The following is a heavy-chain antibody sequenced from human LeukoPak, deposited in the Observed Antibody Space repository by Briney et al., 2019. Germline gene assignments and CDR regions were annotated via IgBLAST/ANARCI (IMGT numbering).Heavy chain of an antibody. J-gene: IGHJ4*02. CDR2: IYSGDSDT. CDR3: ARREASANFDY. CDR1: GYNFPSYW. Sequence: GESLKISCKGSGYNFPSYWIGWVRQMPGKGLEWMGIIYSGDSDTRYSPSFQGQVTISADRSVNTVYLQWDSLKASDTATYYCARREASANFDYWGQGTRVTVSS. V-gene: IGHV5-51*01. D-gene: IGHD2-15*01.